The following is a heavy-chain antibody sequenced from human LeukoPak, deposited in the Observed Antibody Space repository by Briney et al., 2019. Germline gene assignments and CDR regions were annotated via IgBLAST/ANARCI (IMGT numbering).Heavy chain of an antibody. V-gene: IGHV1-46*01. CDR3: AREDSSGWYVFDY. CDR1: GYTFTSYY. CDR2: VNPSGGST. Sequence: ASVKASCKASGYTFTSYYMHWVRQAPGQGLEWMGIVNPSGGSTSYAQKFQGRVTMTRDTSTSTVYMELSSLRSEDTAVYYCAREDSSGWYVFDYWGQGTLVTVSS. J-gene: IGHJ4*02. D-gene: IGHD6-19*01.